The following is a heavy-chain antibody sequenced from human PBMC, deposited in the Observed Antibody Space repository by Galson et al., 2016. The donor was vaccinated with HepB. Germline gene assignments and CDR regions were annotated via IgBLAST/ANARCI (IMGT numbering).Heavy chain of an antibody. CDR3: ARDLHGYNTFDY. Sequence: SETLSLTCAVSGGSISISHWWSWVRQSPEKGLQWIGEIYRSGSTNYNPSLKSRVTISVDTSKNQFSLKLSSVTAADTAVYYCARDLHGYNTFDYWGQGTLVTVSS. J-gene: IGHJ4*02. V-gene: IGHV4-4*02. CDR1: GGSISISHW. CDR2: IYRSGST. D-gene: IGHD5-24*01.